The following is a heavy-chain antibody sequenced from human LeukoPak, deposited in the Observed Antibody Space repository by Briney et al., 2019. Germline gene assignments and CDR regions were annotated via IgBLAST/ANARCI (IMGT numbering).Heavy chain of an antibody. Sequence: GGSLRLSCAASGFSFGSYWMHWVRQIPGKGLRWVSRIDPDGRTTRYATSMEGRFTISRDNAKNILYLQMNNVRVEDTAIYYCVRDKRQLGDYVYYGMDVWGQGTTVTVSS. J-gene: IGHJ6*02. D-gene: IGHD1-1*01. CDR3: VRDKRQLGDYVYYGMDV. CDR1: GFSFGSYW. CDR2: IDPDGRTT. V-gene: IGHV3-74*01.